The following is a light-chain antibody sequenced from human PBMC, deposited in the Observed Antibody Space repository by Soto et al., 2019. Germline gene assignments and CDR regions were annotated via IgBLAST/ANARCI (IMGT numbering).Light chain of an antibody. J-gene: IGKJ1*01. V-gene: IGKV1-27*01. CDR1: RGISNY. Sequence: DIQMTQSPSSLSASVGDRVTITCRASRGISNYLAWYQQEPGKVPKLLIYAASTLQSGVPSRFSGSRSGTDFTLTISSLQPEDVATYYCQKYNSAPWTFGQGTKVEIK. CDR2: AAS. CDR3: QKYNSAPWT.